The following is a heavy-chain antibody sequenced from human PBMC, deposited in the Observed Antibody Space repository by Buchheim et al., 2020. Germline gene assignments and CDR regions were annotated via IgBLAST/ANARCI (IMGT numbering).Heavy chain of an antibody. CDR2: IKQDGSEK. D-gene: IGHD6-6*01. CDR3: AREGWGVGARPLNL. CDR1: EFTFRTDW. J-gene: IGHJ5*02. Sequence: EVQLVESGGDLVQPGGSLRLSCAASEFTFRTDWMSWVRQAPGKGLEWVASIKQDGSEKYYVDSVKGRFTISRDNAKNSLYLQMNSLRVEDTAVYYCAREGWGVGARPLNLWGQGSL. V-gene: IGHV3-7*01.